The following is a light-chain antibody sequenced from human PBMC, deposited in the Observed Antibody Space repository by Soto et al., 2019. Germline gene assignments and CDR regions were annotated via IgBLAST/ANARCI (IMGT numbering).Light chain of an antibody. Sequence: EIVFTQSPATLSLSPGERATLSCRASQSVSSYLVWYQQKPGQAPRLLIYDASNRATGIPARFSGSGSGTDFTLTISSLEPEDFAVYYCQQRSNWPPTITFGQGTRLEIK. CDR3: QQRSNWPPTIT. J-gene: IGKJ5*01. V-gene: IGKV3-11*01. CDR2: DAS. CDR1: QSVSSY.